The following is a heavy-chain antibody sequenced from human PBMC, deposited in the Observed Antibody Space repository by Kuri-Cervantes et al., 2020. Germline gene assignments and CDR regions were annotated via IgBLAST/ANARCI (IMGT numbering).Heavy chain of an antibody. V-gene: IGHV3-30*03. Sequence: GESLKISCAASGFTFSWYGMHWVRQPPGKGLEWVAVISYDGNKKYYEDSVKGRFTISRDNFKNTLYLQMNSLRKGETAVYYCARAGPNYGDNIGYFDYWGQGTLVTVSS. CDR1: GFTFSWYG. CDR3: ARAGPNYGDNIGYFDY. CDR2: ISYDGNKK. J-gene: IGHJ4*02. D-gene: IGHD4-17*01.